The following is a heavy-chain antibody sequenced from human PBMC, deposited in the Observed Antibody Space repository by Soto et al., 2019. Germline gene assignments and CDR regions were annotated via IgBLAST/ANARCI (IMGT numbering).Heavy chain of an antibody. D-gene: IGHD3-22*01. J-gene: IGHJ4*01. CDR3: VMAHPTDSSGYSFFN. Sequence: PGGSLRLSCEASGFTFYSYSLYWVRQAPGKGLEWVASISSHSNYKYYADSVKGRFTISRDNAKNSLFLQMDSLRVEDTAVYYCVMAHPTDSSGYSFFNWGQGTLVTVSS. CDR2: ISSHSNYK. CDR1: GFTFYSYS. V-gene: IGHV3-21*01.